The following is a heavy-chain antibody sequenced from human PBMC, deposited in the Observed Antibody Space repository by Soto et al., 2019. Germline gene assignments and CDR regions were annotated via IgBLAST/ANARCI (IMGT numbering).Heavy chain of an antibody. CDR3: ARRAAVSVTSLGFDP. CDR1: KGTFNRDA. J-gene: IGHJ5*02. D-gene: IGHD6-19*01. V-gene: IGHV1-69*01. CDR2: IIPMFGTA. Sequence: QEQLVQSGAEVKKPGSSVRVSCKASKGTFNRDAITWVRQVPGQGLEWMGGIIPMFGTADYAQKFQGRVTITADESTGTAYMELSRLRSEDTAVYYCARRAAVSVTSLGFDPWGQGTLVTVSS.